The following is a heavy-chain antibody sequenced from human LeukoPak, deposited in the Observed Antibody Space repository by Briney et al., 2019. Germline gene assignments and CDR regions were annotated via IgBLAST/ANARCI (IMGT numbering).Heavy chain of an antibody. CDR3: ARQTAVALCDY. J-gene: IGHJ4*02. Sequence: ASVKVSCKASGYTFTSYGISWVRQASGQRLEWMGWISAYNGNTNYAQKLQGRVSMTTDTSTSTAYMELRSLRSDDTAVYYCARQTAVALCDYWGQGTLVTVSS. V-gene: IGHV1-18*01. CDR1: GYTFTSYG. CDR2: ISAYNGNT. D-gene: IGHD6-19*01.